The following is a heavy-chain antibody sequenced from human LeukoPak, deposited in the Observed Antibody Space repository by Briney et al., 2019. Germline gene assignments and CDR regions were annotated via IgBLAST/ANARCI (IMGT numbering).Heavy chain of an antibody. J-gene: IGHJ4*02. V-gene: IGHV3-66*01. D-gene: IGHD1-1*01. Sequence: GGSLRLSCAAPGFTVGNYYMSWVRQAPGKGLEWVSVIYSDGRTYYADSVKGRFAISRDISTNTLYLQMMSLRAEDTGVYYCASSDWNHGALDNWGQGTQVTVSS. CDR1: GFTVGNYY. CDR3: ASSDWNHGALDN. CDR2: IYSDGRT.